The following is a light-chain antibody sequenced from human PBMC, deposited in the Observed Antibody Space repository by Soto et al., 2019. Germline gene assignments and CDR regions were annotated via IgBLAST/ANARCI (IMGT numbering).Light chain of an antibody. Sequence: AIQFTQSPSALSASVGDRVTITCRASHGISSAVAWYQQKPGKPPKLLMYDASSLESGVPPRFSGSGSGTDFTLSISSLQPEDFATYYRPQSYRTPCPFAQGTKVDIK. CDR2: DAS. J-gene: IGKJ1*01. CDR3: PQSYRTPCP. CDR1: HGISSA. V-gene: IGKV1-13*02.